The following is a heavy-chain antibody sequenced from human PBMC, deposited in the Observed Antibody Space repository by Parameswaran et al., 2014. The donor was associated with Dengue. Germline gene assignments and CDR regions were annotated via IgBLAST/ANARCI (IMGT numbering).Heavy chain of an antibody. Sequence: WIRQPPGKALEWLALIYWDDDKRYSPSLKSRLTITKDTSKNQVVVTMTNMDPVDTATYYCAHGKVNGQLVPLGFDYWGQGTLVTVSS. D-gene: IGHD6-13*01. V-gene: IGHV2-5*02. J-gene: IGHJ4*02. CDR3: AHGKVNGQLVPLGFDY. CDR2: IYWDDDK.